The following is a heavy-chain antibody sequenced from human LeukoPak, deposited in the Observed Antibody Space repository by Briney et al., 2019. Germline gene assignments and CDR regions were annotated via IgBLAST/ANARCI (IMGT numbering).Heavy chain of an antibody. Sequence: GASVKVSCKASGYTFSGYYMHWVRQAPGQGLEWMGWISPNSGGTNYAQKFQGRVTMTRDTSISTAYMELIRLRSADTAAYYCARVGRAFTARSSFFDYWGQGTLVTVSS. CDR3: ARVGRAFTARSSFFDY. D-gene: IGHD6-6*01. V-gene: IGHV1-2*02. CDR2: ISPNSGGT. J-gene: IGHJ4*02. CDR1: GYTFSGYY.